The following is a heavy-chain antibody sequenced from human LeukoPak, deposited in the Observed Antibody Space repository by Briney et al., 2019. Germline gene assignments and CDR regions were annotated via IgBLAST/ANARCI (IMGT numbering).Heavy chain of an antibody. CDR2: ISAYNGNT. CDR3: ARLPYCGGDCHDGFDI. D-gene: IGHD2-21*02. Sequence: ASVKVSCKASGYTFTSYGISWVRQAPGQGLEWMGWISAYNGNTNYAQKLQGRVTMTTDTSTSTAYMELRSLRSDDTAVYYCARLPYCGGDCHDGFDIWGQGTMVTVSS. CDR1: GYTFTSYG. V-gene: IGHV1-18*01. J-gene: IGHJ3*02.